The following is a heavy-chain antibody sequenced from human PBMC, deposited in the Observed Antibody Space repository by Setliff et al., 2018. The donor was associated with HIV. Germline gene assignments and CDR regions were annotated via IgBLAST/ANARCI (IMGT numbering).Heavy chain of an antibody. CDR1: GGSFTGYF. Sequence: SETLSLTCAVYGGSFTGYFWSWIRQSPGKGLEWIGEINDSGDTNYNPSLKSRVTISVVTSKNQFSLKLSSVTAADTVAYYCARELLRSWDGSENSYKPYYFDYWGQGTLVTVSS. V-gene: IGHV4-34*01. D-gene: IGHD3-10*01. CDR3: ARELLRSWDGSENSYKPYYFDY. CDR2: INDSGDT. J-gene: IGHJ4*02.